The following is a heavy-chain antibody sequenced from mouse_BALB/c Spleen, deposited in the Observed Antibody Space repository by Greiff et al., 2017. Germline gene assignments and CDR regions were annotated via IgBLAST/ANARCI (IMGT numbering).Heavy chain of an antibody. J-gene: IGHJ4*01. CDR1: GFTFSSYA. CDR3: ANRYDDYAMDY. D-gene: IGHD2-14*01. CDR2: ISSGGST. V-gene: IGHV5-6-5*01. Sequence: EVMLVESGGGLVKPGGSLKLSCAASGFTFSSYAMSWVRQTPEKRLEWVASISSGGSTYYPDSVKGRFTISRDNARNILYLQMSSLRSEDTAMYYCANRYDDYAMDYWGQGTSVTVPS.